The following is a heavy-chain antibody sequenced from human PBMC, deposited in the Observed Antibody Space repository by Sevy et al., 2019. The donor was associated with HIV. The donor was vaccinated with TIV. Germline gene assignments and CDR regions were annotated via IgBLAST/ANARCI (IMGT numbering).Heavy chain of an antibody. CDR2: VEPSAGNT. J-gene: IGHJ4*02. V-gene: IGHV1-46*01. Sequence: ASVKVSCKASGDTFTNNYIHWVRQAPGQGLEWMGMVEPSAGNTTYAQKFQGRLTMTRDTSTSILYMDLSSLRSEDTAVYYCVRADPDQHFDSWGQGTLVTVSS. CDR1: GDTFTNNY. CDR3: VRADPDQHFDS.